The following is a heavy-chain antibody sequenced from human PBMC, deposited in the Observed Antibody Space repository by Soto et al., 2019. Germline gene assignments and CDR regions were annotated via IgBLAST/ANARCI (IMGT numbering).Heavy chain of an antibody. CDR1: GGSFSGYY. V-gene: IGHV4-34*01. CDR2: INHSGST. J-gene: IGHJ4*02. CDR3: ARGRLLWFGQRWFDY. D-gene: IGHD3-10*01. Sequence: SETLSLTCAVYGGSFSGYYWSWIRQPPGKGLEWIGEINHSGSTNYTPSLKSRVTISVDTSKNQFSLKLSSVTAADTAVYYCARGRLLWFGQRWFDYWGQGTLVTVSS.